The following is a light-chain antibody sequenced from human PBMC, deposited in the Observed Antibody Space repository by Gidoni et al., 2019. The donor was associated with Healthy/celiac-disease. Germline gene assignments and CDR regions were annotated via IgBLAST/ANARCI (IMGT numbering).Light chain of an antibody. J-gene: IGLJ2*01. CDR2: DVS. V-gene: IGLV2-14*01. CDR1: SSDVGGYNY. Sequence: QSALTQPAPVSGFPGQSITISCTGTSSDVGGYNYVSWYQQHPGKAPKLMIYDVSNRPSGVSNRFSGSKSGNTASLTISGLQAEDEADYYCSSYTSSSTVFGGGTKLTVL. CDR3: SSYTSSSTV.